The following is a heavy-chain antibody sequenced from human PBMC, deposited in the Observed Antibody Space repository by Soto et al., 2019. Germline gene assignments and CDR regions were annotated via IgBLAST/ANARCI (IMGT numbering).Heavy chain of an antibody. D-gene: IGHD6-19*01. J-gene: IGHJ4*02. Sequence: EVQLVESGGGLVQPGGSLRLSCIASGFSISPNWMSWVRQAPGGGPEWVANIGQDGNGKNYVDSVKGRFTISRDNANNSLFLQMNSLRVEDTAVYYCARGQGWADYWGQGTPVTVSS. CDR1: GFSISPNW. V-gene: IGHV3-7*01. CDR3: ARGQGWADY. CDR2: IGQDGNGK.